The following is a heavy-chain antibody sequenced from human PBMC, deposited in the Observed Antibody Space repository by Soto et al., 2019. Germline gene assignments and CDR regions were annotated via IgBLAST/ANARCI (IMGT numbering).Heavy chain of an antibody. V-gene: IGHV3-23*01. Sequence: GGSLRLSCAASGFTFSSYAMSWVRQAPGKGLEWVSAISGSGGSTYYADSVKGRFTISRDNSKNTLYLQMGSLRAEDTAVYYCAKAITMIVVVPGFDYWGQGTLVTVSS. CDR3: AKAITMIVVVPGFDY. CDR2: ISGSGGST. J-gene: IGHJ4*02. D-gene: IGHD3-22*01. CDR1: GFTFSSYA.